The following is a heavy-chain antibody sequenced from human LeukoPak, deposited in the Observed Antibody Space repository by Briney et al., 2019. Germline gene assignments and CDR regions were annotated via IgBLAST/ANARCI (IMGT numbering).Heavy chain of an antibody. CDR3: ARDNSYGGFDY. D-gene: IGHD4-23*01. Sequence: PSETLSLTCTVSGGSISSSSYYWGWIRQPPGKGLEWIGSIYYSGSTYYNPSLKSRVTISVDTSKNQFSLKLSSVTAADTAVYYCARDNSYGGFDYWGQGTLVTVSS. CDR2: IYYSGST. CDR1: GGSISSSSYY. J-gene: IGHJ4*02. V-gene: IGHV4-39*07.